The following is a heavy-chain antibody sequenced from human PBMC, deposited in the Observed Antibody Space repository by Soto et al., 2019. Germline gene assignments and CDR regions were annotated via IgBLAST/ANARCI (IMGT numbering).Heavy chain of an antibody. D-gene: IGHD1-1*01. J-gene: IGHJ4*02. CDR3: VKGSTTSRPYYFDY. V-gene: IGHV3-23*01. CDR1: GFTFSAYA. CDR2: VTGSGDDT. Sequence: GGSLRLSCVVSGFTFSAYAMSWVRQAPGKGLEWVSAVTGSGDDTYHADSVKGRFAISRDNSRDTLYFQMNSLRAEDTAIYYCVKGSTTSRPYYFDYWGQGTLVTVS.